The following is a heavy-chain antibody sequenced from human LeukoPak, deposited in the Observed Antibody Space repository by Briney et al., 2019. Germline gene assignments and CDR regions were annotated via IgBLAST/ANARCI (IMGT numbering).Heavy chain of an antibody. CDR3: ARLITMVRGAMDV. CDR2: IIPIFGTA. D-gene: IGHD3-10*01. V-gene: IGHV1-69*05. Sequence: SVKVSCKASGGTFSSYAISWVRQAPGQGLEWMGGIIPIFGTANYAQKFQDRVTITTDESTSTAYMELSSLRSEDTAVYYCARLITMVRGAMDVWGKGTTVTVSS. CDR1: GGTFSSYA. J-gene: IGHJ6*03.